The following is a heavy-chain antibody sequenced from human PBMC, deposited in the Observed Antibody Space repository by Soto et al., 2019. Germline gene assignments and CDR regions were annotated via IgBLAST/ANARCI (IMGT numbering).Heavy chain of an antibody. CDR3: ARPGYSSGWPLNWFDP. V-gene: IGHV4-39*01. J-gene: IGHJ5*02. CDR1: GGSISSSSYY. D-gene: IGHD6-19*01. Sequence: SETLSLTCTVSGGSISSSSYYWGWIRQPPGKGLEWIGSIYYSGSTYYNPSLKSRVTISVDTSKNQFSLKLSSVTAADTAVYYCARPGYSSGWPLNWFDPWGQGTLVTVSS. CDR2: IYYSGST.